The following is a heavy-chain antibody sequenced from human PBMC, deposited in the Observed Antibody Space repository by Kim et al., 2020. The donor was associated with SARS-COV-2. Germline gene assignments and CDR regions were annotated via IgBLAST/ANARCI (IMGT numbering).Heavy chain of an antibody. CDR2: ITGNGAAT. CDR3: AKTWQLDY. CDR1: GFTFSTYA. Sequence: GGSLRLSCAASGFTFSTYAMSWVRQTPRRGLEWVSTITGNGAATYYADSVRGRFTISRDNSKNTLSLQMNSLRAGDTALYYCAKTWQLDYWGQGTLVTVSS. J-gene: IGHJ4*02. V-gene: IGHV3-23*01. D-gene: IGHD6-13*01.